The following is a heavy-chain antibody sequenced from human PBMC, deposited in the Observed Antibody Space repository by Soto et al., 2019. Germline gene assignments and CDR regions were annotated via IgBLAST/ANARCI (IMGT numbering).Heavy chain of an antibody. J-gene: IGHJ1*01. CDR1: GYTFTSYY. Sequence: ASVKVSCKASGYTFTSYYMHWVRQAPGQGLEWMGIINPSGGSTSYAQKFQGRVTMTRDTSTSTVYMGLSSLRSEDTAVYYCAITQLLGLPAATEYFHHWGQGTLVTVSS. D-gene: IGHD2-2*01. V-gene: IGHV1-46*01. CDR3: AITQLLGLPAATEYFHH. CDR2: INPSGGST.